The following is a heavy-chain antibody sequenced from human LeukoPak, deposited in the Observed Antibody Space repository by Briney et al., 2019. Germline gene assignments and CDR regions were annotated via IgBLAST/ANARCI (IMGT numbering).Heavy chain of an antibody. Sequence: GGSLRLSCAASGFTFSSYEMNWVRQAPGKGLEWVSNISSSGSFICYADSVKGRFTISRDNAKNSLYLQMNSLRAEDTAVYYCARDEGSSWSEAFDIWGQGTMVTVSS. CDR3: ARDEGSSWSEAFDI. CDR1: GFTFSSYE. J-gene: IGHJ3*02. V-gene: IGHV3-48*03. CDR2: ISSSGSFI. D-gene: IGHD6-13*01.